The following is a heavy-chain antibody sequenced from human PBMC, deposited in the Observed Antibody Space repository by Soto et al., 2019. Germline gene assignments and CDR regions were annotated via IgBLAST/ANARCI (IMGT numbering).Heavy chain of an antibody. CDR2: ISYDGSNK. CDR3: AKDLGGSENLHY. J-gene: IGHJ4*02. V-gene: IGHV3-30*18. D-gene: IGHD3-10*01. Sequence: QVQLVESGGGVVQPGRSLRLSCAASGFTFSTYGIHWVRQAPGKGLEWVSVISYDGSNKYYADSVKGRFTISRDNSKNTLYLQMNRLGVEDTAVYYCAKDLGGSENLHYWGQGTLVTVSS. CDR1: GFTFSTYG.